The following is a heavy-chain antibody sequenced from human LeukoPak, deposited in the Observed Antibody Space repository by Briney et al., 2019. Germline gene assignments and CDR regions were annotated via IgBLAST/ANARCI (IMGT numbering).Heavy chain of an antibody. CDR1: GFTFSSSW. J-gene: IGHJ4*02. V-gene: IGHV3-74*03. CDR3: ARGSPLGGN. Sequence: TGGSLRLSCAASGFTFSSSWMHWVRQAPGKGLVWVSHINSDGSNTKYADSVEGRFTISRDNAKNTLSLQMNSLRAEDTAVYYCARGSPLGGNWGQGTLVTVSS. CDR2: INSDGSNT.